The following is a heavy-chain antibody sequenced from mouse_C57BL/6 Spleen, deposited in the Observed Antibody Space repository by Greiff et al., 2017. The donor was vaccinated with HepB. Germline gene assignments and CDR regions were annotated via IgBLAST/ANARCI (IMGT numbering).Heavy chain of an antibody. D-gene: IGHD2-4*01. J-gene: IGHJ4*01. CDR1: GFTFSNYW. V-gene: IGHV6-3*01. Sequence: DVMLVESGGGLVQPGGSMKLSCVASGFTFSNYWMNWVRQSPEKGLEWVAQIRLKSDNYATHYAESVKGRFTISRDDSKSSVYLQMNNLRAEDTGIYYCTARYDYDVVYYAMDYWGQGTSVTVSS. CDR3: TARYDYDVVYYAMDY. CDR2: IRLKSDNYAT.